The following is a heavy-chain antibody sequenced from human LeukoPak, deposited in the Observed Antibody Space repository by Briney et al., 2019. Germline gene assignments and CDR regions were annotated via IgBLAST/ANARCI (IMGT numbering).Heavy chain of an antibody. Sequence: PSETLSLTCTVSGGSISSYYWSWIRQPPGKGLEWIGYIYYSGSTNYNPSLKSRVTISVDTSKNQFSLKLSSVTAADTAVYYCAGSWGYGSGSYWKDYYYYYGMDVWGQGTTVTVSS. CDR1: GGSISSYY. J-gene: IGHJ6*02. V-gene: IGHV4-59*01. CDR2: IYYSGST. CDR3: AGSWGYGSGSYWKDYYYYYGMDV. D-gene: IGHD3-10*01.